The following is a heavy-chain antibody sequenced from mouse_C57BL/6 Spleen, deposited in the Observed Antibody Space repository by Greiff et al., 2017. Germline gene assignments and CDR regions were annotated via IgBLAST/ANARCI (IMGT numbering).Heavy chain of an antibody. CDR3: ARGGYYGYFDV. J-gene: IGHJ1*03. V-gene: IGHV1-52*01. CDR1: GYTFTSYW. Sequence: QVQLQQPGAELVRPGSSVKLSCKASGYTFTSYWMHWVKQRPIQGLEWIGNIDPSDSETNYNQKFKDKATLTVDKSSSTAYMQLSSLTSEDSAVYYCARGGYYGYFDVWGTGTTVTVSS. D-gene: IGHD1-1*02. CDR2: IDPSDSET.